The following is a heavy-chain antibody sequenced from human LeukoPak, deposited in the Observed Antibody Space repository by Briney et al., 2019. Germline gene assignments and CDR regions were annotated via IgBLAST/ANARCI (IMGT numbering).Heavy chain of an antibody. J-gene: IGHJ4*02. V-gene: IGHV4-39*01. Sequence: PSETLSLTCTVSGGSISSISSYCGWIRDPPGKGLDWIGRIYYSGSTYYNPSLKSRVTISVDTSKNQFSLKLSSVTAADTAVYYCASQKKPGIAVAGTSFDYWGQGTLVTVSS. CDR1: GGSISSISSY. CDR2: IYYSGST. CDR3: ASQKKPGIAVAGTSFDY. D-gene: IGHD6-19*01.